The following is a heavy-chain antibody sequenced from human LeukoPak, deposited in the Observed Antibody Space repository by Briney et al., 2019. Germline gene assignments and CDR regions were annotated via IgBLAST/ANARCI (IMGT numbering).Heavy chain of an antibody. Sequence: ASVKVSCKASGYTFTGYYMHWVRQAPGQGLELMGWINPNNGGTYYAQKLQGRVTMTWDTSISTAYMELTGLRSDDTAVYYCARAAYCGGDCYYYFDYWGQGTLVTVSS. CDR1: GYTFTGYY. D-gene: IGHD2-21*02. CDR2: INPNNGGT. V-gene: IGHV1-2*02. J-gene: IGHJ4*02. CDR3: ARAAYCGGDCYYYFDY.